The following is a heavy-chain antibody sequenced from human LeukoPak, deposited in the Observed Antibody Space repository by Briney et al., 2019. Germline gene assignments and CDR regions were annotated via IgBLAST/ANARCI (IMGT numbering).Heavy chain of an antibody. D-gene: IGHD2-2*01. CDR3: ARDPPIVVVPDHYMDV. Sequence: TLSLTCTVSGGSISSGGYYWSWIRQPPGKGLEGIGDIYHSGSTYYNPSLKSRVTISVDRSKNQFSLKLSSVTAAHTAVYYCARDPPIVVVPDHYMDVWGKGTTVTVSS. CDR2: IYHSGST. J-gene: IGHJ6*03. CDR1: GGSISSGGYY. V-gene: IGHV4-30-2*01.